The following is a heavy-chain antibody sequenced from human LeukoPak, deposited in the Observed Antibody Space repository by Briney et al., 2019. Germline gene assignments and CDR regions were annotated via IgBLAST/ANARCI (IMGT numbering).Heavy chain of an antibody. V-gene: IGHV3-23*01. Sequence: GGSLRLSCAASGFTFSSYAMSWVRQAPGKGLEWVSAISGSGGSTYYADSVKGRFTISRDKSKNTLYLQMNSLKTEDTAVYYCTSGLYGINSVVRDFWGQGTLVTVSS. D-gene: IGHD4-23*01. J-gene: IGHJ4*02. CDR1: GFTFSSYA. CDR2: ISGSGGST. CDR3: TSGLYGINSVVRDF.